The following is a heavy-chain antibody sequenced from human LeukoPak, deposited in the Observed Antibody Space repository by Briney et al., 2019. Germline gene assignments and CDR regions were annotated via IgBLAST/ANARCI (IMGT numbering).Heavy chain of an antibody. D-gene: IGHD3-3*01. CDR1: GFTFSTYA. J-gene: IGHJ3*02. CDR2: ISSNGGGT. Sequence: GGSLRLSCSASGFTFSTYAMHWVRQAPGKVLEYVSAISSNGGGTYYADSVKGRFTISRDNSKNTLFLQMSSLRAEDTAVYYCVKEQTFFGVVMDIWGQGTMVTVSS. CDR3: VKEQTFFGVVMDI. V-gene: IGHV3-64D*09.